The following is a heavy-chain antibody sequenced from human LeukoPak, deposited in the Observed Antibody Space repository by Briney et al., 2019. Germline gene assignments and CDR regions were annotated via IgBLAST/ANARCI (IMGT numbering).Heavy chain of an antibody. D-gene: IGHD3-10*01. CDR1: GGTFSSYA. CDR3: ARDSVSGGAFDI. Sequence: GSSVKVSCKASGGTFSSYAISWVRQAPGQGLEWMGGIIPIFGTANYAQRFQGRVTITTDESTSTAYMELSSLRSEDTAVYYCARDSVSGGAFDIWGQGTMVTVSS. J-gene: IGHJ3*02. CDR2: IIPIFGTA. V-gene: IGHV1-69*05.